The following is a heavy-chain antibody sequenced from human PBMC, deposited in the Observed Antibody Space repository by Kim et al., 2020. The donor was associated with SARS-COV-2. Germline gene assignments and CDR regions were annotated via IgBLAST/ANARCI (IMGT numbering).Heavy chain of an antibody. V-gene: IGHV7-4-1*02. D-gene: IGHD5-18*01. Sequence: ASVKVSCKASGYTFTSYAMNWVRQAPGQGLEWMGWINTNTGNPTYAQGFTGRFVFSLDTSVSTAYLQISSLKAEDTAVYYCAREGVRGYSLGVFDYWGQGTLVTVSS. J-gene: IGHJ4*02. CDR2: INTNTGNP. CDR1: GYTFTSYA. CDR3: AREGVRGYSLGVFDY.